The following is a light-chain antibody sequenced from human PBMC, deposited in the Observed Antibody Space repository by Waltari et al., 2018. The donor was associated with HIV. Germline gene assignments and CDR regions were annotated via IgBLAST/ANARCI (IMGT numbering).Light chain of an antibody. J-gene: IGLJ3*02. CDR2: SNN. CDR1: SAGYD. Sequence: QSVLTQPPSVSGAPGQRVTISCTGSSAGYDVHWYQQIPGTAPKLLIYSNNKRPSALPDRFSASKSGTSASLAITGLQAEDDADYYCQSYDSRLSGWVFGGGTKLTVL. CDR3: QSYDSRLSGWV. V-gene: IGLV1-40*01.